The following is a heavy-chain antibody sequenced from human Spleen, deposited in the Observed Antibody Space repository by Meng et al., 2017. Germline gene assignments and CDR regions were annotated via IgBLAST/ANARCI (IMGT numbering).Heavy chain of an antibody. J-gene: IGHJ4*02. CDR1: GGSISSCGYY. CDR2: IYYSGST. Sequence: QVPLQESGPGLVKPSQPLSPTCTVSGGSISSCGYYWSWIRQHPGKGLEWIGYIYYSGSTYYNPSLKSLVTISVDTSQNNLSLKLSSVTAADSAVYYCARGPTTMAHDFDYWGQGTLVTVSS. V-gene: IGHV4-31*01. D-gene: IGHD4-11*01. CDR3: ARGPTTMAHDFDY.